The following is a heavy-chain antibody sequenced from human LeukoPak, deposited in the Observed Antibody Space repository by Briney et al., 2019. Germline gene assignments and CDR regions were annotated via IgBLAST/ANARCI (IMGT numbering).Heavy chain of an antibody. CDR2: INPNSGGT. CDR1: GYTFTGYY. Sequence: ASVKVSCKASGYTFTGYYMHWVRQAPGQGLEWMGWINPNSGGTNYAQKFQGRVTMTRDTSISTAYVELSRLRSDDTAVYYCARRAGIVVVPAAWIDYWGQGTLVTVSS. CDR3: ARRAGIVVVPAAWIDY. D-gene: IGHD2-2*01. J-gene: IGHJ4*02. V-gene: IGHV1-2*02.